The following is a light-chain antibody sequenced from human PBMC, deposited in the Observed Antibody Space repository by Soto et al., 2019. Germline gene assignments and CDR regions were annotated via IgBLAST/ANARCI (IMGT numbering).Light chain of an antibody. Sequence: QSVLTQPASVSASPGQSVTISCIGTYSDVGGYKHVSWYQQHPGKAPRLIIYEASNRPSGISNRFSGSKSGNTASLTISGLRADDEADYYCSSYTSSSTLLIFGGGTKVTVL. CDR2: EAS. V-gene: IGLV2-14*01. CDR1: YSDVGGYKH. CDR3: SSYTSSSTLLI. J-gene: IGLJ1*01.